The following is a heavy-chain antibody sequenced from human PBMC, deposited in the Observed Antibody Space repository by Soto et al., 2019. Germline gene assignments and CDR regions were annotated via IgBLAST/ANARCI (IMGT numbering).Heavy chain of an antibody. D-gene: IGHD6-19*01. J-gene: IGHJ4*02. CDR1: GGTFSRYA. V-gene: IGHV1-69*01. CDR3: ARIVAVAGRAFGEFDY. CDR2: IIPIFGTA. Sequence: QVQLVQSGAEVKKPGSSVKVSCKASGGTFSRYAISWVRQAPGQGLEWMGGIIPIFGTANYAQKFQGRVTITADESTSTAYMELSSLRSEDTAVYYCARIVAVAGRAFGEFDYWGQGTLVTVSS.